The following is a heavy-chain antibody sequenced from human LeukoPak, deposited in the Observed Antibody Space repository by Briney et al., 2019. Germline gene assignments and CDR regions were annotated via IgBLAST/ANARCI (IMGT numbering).Heavy chain of an antibody. V-gene: IGHV3-30*18. CDR2: ISLDGSNK. D-gene: IGHD2-15*01. CDR3: AKDYCSGGSCNWFDP. CDR1: GFTFSGYG. J-gene: IGHJ5*02. Sequence: PGGSLRLSCAASGFTFSGYGIHWVRQAPGKGLEWVAVISLDGSNKYYADSVKGRFTISRDNSKNTLYLQMNSLRAEDTAVYYCAKDYCSGGSCNWFDPWGQGTLVTVSS.